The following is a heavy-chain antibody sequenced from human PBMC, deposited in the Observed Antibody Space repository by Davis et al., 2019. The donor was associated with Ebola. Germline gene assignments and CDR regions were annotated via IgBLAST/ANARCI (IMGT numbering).Heavy chain of an antibody. D-gene: IGHD1-1*01. Sequence: AASVKVSCKASGYTFTRNYMYWVRQARGQGLEWMGRINPSSGSTSYAQKFQGRVTMTRDTSTNTVYMELSSLRSEDTAVYYCARDRVSGTTGMTDGGLYYYYAMDVWGKGTTVTVSS. V-gene: IGHV1-46*01. CDR3: ARDRVSGTTGMTDGGLYYYYAMDV. J-gene: IGHJ6*04. CDR1: GYTFTRNY. CDR2: INPSSGST.